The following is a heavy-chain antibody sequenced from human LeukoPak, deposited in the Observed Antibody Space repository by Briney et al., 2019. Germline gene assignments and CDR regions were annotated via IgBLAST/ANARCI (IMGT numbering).Heavy chain of an antibody. V-gene: IGHV4-39*07. J-gene: IGHJ3*02. CDR3: ARSETYYYDSSGYYRGSGAFDI. Sequence: SETLSLTCTVSGGSISSSSYYWGWIRQPPGKGLEWIGSIYYSGSTYYNPSLKSRVTISVDTSKNQFSLKLSSVTAADTAVYYCARSETYYYDSSGYYRGSGAFDIWGQGTMVTVSS. CDR1: GGSISSSSYY. CDR2: IYYSGST. D-gene: IGHD3-22*01.